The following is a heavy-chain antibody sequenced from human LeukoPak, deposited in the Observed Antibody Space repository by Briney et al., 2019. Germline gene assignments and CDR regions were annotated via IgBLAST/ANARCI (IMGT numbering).Heavy chain of an antibody. D-gene: IGHD3-16*02. CDR2: VNVDETTT. V-gene: IGHV3-74*01. CDR3: ARAGSYRFDY. J-gene: IGHJ4*02. CDR1: GFTFSSYA. Sequence: GGSLRLSCAASGFTFSSYAMSWVRQVPGKGLEWVSRVNVDETTTNYADSVKGRFTISRDNAKNTVFLQMNSLTVEDTAVYYCARAGSYRFDYWGQGTLVTVSP.